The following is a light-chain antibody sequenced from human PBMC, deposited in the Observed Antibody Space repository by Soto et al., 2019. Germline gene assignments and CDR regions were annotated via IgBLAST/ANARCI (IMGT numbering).Light chain of an antibody. Sequence: DIQLTQSPYTLPASVGDRVTITCRASQSITNWLAWYQQKPGTAPRLLIFRTSTLESGVPPRFSGSGSGTEFTLTISSLQPDDVATYHCQHYDGYSYSFGQGTKLEIK. CDR2: RTS. CDR3: QHYDGYSYS. J-gene: IGKJ2*03. V-gene: IGKV1-5*03. CDR1: QSITNW.